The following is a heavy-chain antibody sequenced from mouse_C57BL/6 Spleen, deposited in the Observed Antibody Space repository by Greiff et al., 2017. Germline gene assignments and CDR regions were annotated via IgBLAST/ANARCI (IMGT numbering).Heavy chain of an antibody. CDR1: GYAFSSYW. Sequence: QVQLQQSGAELVKPGASVKISCKASGYAFSSYWMNWVKQRPGKGLEWIGQIYPGDSDTNYNGKFKGKATLTADKSSSTAYMQLSSLTSEDSAVYFCARWGDSSGPPWFAYWGQGTLVTVSA. CDR2: IYPGDSDT. V-gene: IGHV1-80*01. CDR3: ARWGDSSGPPWFAY. J-gene: IGHJ3*01. D-gene: IGHD3-2*02.